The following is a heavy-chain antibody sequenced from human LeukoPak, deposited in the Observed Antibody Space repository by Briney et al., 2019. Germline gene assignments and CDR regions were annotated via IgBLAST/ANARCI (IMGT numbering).Heavy chain of an antibody. D-gene: IGHD2-15*01. CDR3: ARTTEGYCRGRSCYSYYYYMDV. Sequence: SETLSLTCAVYGGSFSGHYWTWIRQPPGKGLEWIGEINHSGSTNYSPSLKSRVTISVDTSKNQFSLKVSSVTAADTAVYYCARTTEGYCRGRSCYSYYYYMDVWGKGTTVTVSS. V-gene: IGHV4-34*01. CDR1: GGSFSGHY. CDR2: INHSGST. J-gene: IGHJ6*03.